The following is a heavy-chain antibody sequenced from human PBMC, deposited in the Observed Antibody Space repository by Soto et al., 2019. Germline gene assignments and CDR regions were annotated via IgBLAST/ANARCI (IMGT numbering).Heavy chain of an antibody. CDR3: ARDVVRSTAGDS. J-gene: IGHJ4*02. D-gene: IGHD2-15*01. V-gene: IGHV1-69*01. Sequence: QVQLMQSGTEVKEPGSSVKVSCKASGGSFSTSSFVWVRQGPGQGLEWMGGIIPIFSRTNLAQKFQGRVTFSADESTRTTYMELRSLTSEDTAIYYCARDVVRSTAGDSWGQGTLVTVSS. CDR1: GGSFSTSS. CDR2: IIPIFSRT.